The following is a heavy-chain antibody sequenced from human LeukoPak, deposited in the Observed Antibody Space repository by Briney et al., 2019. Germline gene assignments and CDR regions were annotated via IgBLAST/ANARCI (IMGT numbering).Heavy chain of an antibody. V-gene: IGHV3-21*01. D-gene: IGHD6-19*01. CDR3: AREVQWLGHYFDY. J-gene: IGHJ4*02. CDR1: GFTFSSYS. Sequence: GGSLRLSCAASGFTFSSYSMNWVRQAPGKGLEWVSSISSSSSYIYYADSVKGRFTISRDNAKNSLYLQMNSLRAEDTAVYYCAREVQWLGHYFDYWGQGTLVTVSS. CDR2: ISSSSSYI.